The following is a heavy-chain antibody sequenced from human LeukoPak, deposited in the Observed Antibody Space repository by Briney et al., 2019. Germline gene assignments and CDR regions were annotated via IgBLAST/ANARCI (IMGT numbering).Heavy chain of an antibody. V-gene: IGHV3-23*01. CDR3: AKSIGDLYQAFAY. D-gene: IGHD3-10*01. Sequence: GGSLRLSCAASGLTFSSYAMSWVRQAPGRGREWVSGISAGGGSTYYAASVTRRFTISRDNSNTTLYLQMNILRPEDTAVYYCAKSIGDLYQAFAYWGQGTLVTVSS. CDR1: GLTFSSYA. CDR2: ISAGGGST. J-gene: IGHJ4*02.